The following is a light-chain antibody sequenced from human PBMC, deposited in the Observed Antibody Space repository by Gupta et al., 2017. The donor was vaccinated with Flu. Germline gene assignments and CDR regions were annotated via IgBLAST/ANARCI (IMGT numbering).Light chain of an antibody. Sequence: EIVMTQSPGTLSLSPGERATLSCWASQSVSNNLAWYQQKPGQAPRLLIYGASTRATGIPARFSGSGSGTEFTLTISSLQSEDFAVYYCHHYTHWPRTFGLGTKVEI. CDR1: QSVSNN. V-gene: IGKV3-15*01. CDR3: HHYTHWPRT. J-gene: IGKJ1*01. CDR2: GAS.